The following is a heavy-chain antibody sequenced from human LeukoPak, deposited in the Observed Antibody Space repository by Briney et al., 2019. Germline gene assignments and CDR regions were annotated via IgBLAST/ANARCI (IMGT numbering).Heavy chain of an antibody. Sequence: GGSLRLSCAASGFIFDEYAIHWVRQAPGKGLEWVPLISGDGGSTYYADSVKGRFTISRDNSKNSLYLQMNSLRVEDTAVYFCARARIAAPLLDYWGQGSLVTVSS. CDR3: ARARIAAPLLDY. V-gene: IGHV3-43*02. D-gene: IGHD6-13*01. CDR2: ISGDGGST. CDR1: GFIFDEYA. J-gene: IGHJ4*02.